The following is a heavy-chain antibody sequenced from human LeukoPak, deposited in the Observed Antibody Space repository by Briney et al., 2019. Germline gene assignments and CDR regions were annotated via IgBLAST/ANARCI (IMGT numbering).Heavy chain of an antibody. D-gene: IGHD3-16*02. Sequence: ASVKVSCKASGYTFTSYYMHWVRQAPGQGLEWMGIINPSGGSTSYAQKFQGRVTMTRDTSTSTVYMELSSLRSEDTAVYYCARDQIRLGELSYFDYWGQGTLVTVSS. CDR2: INPSGGST. J-gene: IGHJ4*02. CDR3: ARDQIRLGELSYFDY. V-gene: IGHV1-46*01. CDR1: GYTFTSYY.